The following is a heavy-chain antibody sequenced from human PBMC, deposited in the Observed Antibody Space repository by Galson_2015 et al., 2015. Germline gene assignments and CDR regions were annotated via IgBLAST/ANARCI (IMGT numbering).Heavy chain of an antibody. CDR2: ISGSGGST. CDR1: GFTFSSYA. Sequence: SLRLSCAASGFTFSSYAMSWVRQAPGKGLEWVSAISGSGGSTYYADSVKGRSTISRDNSKNTLYLQMNSLRAEDTAVYYCAKEKGRYGGFDPWGQGTLVTVSS. J-gene: IGHJ5*02. V-gene: IGHV3-23*01. D-gene: IGHD3-9*01. CDR3: AKEKGRYGGFDP.